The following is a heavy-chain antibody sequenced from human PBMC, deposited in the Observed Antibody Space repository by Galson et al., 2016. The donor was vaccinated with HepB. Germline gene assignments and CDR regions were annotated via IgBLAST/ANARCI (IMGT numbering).Heavy chain of an antibody. Sequence: SETLSLTCTVSGGSIRSYYWSWIRQPPGKGLEWIGYIYYSGSTNYNPSLKSRVTISIDTSKNQFSLNLTSVTAADTAVYYCARDKGEAAAGRGNFDYWGQGTLVTVSS. V-gene: IGHV4-59*01. D-gene: IGHD6-25*01. CDR1: GGSIRSYY. CDR3: ARDKGEAAAGRGNFDY. CDR2: IYYSGST. J-gene: IGHJ4*02.